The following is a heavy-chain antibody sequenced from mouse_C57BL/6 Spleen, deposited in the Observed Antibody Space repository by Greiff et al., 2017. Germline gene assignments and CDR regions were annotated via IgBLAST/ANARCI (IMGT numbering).Heavy chain of an antibody. D-gene: IGHD2-2*01. J-gene: IGHJ2*01. CDR2: IYPGSGST. Sequence: QVQLQQPGAELVKPGASVKMSCKASGYTFTSYWITWVKQRPGQGLEWIGDIYPGSGSTNYNEKFKSKATLTVDTSSSTAYMQLSSLTSEDSAVYYCARRMVTTSPRDYRGQGTTLTVSS. CDR3: ARRMVTTSPRDY. CDR1: GYTFTSYW. V-gene: IGHV1-55*01.